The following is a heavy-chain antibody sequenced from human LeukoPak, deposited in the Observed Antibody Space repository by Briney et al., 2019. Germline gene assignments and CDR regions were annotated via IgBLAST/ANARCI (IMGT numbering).Heavy chain of an antibody. D-gene: IGHD2-2*01. CDR1: GGSIGSGSYY. CDR3: ARAPDWYFDL. J-gene: IGHJ2*01. V-gene: IGHV4-61*02. CDR2: IYTSGST. Sequence: SQTLSLTCTVSGGSIGSGSYYWSWIRQPAGKGLEWIGRIYTSGSTNYNPSLKSRVTISVDTSKNQFSLKLSSVTAADTAVYYCARAPDWYFDLWGRGTLVTVSS.